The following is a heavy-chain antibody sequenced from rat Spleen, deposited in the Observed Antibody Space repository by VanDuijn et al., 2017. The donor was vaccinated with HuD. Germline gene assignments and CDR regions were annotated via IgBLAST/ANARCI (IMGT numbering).Heavy chain of an antibody. V-gene: IGHV5-25*01. CDR1: GITFSKYG. CDR2: ISTGGGNT. J-gene: IGHJ2*01. Sequence: EVQLVESDGGLVQPGRSMKVSCAASGITFSKYGMAWVRQAPTKGLEWVASISTGGGNTNYRDSVKGRFTISRDNAKSTLYLQLDSLGSEDTATYYCTTDTFYDGTYYPGGFDYWGQGGMVTVSS. CDR3: TTDTFYDGTYYPGGFDY. D-gene: IGHD1-12*02.